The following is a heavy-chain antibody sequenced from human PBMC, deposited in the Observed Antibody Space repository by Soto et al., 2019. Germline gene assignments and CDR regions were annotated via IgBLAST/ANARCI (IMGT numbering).Heavy chain of an antibody. CDR2: IIPIFGTA. Sequence: QVQLVQSGAEVRKPGSSVKVSCKASGDTFSRHAISWVRQAPGQGLEWMGGIIPIFGTANHAQKFQGRVTIIADESTSTVYMELSSLRSEDTAMNYCARGWGYDSNDYYYAYWGQGTLVIVSS. J-gene: IGHJ4*02. D-gene: IGHD3-22*01. CDR3: ARGWGYDSNDYYYAY. V-gene: IGHV1-69*01. CDR1: GDTFSRHA.